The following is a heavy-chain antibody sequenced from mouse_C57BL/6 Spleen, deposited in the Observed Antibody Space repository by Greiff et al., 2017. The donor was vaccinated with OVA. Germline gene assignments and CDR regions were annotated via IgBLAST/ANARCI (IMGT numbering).Heavy chain of an antibody. CDR2: IYPRSGNT. CDR1: GYTFTSYG. V-gene: IGHV1-81*01. J-gene: IGHJ4*01. D-gene: IGHD2-4*01. Sequence: VKLKESGAELARPGASVKLSCKASGYTFTSYGISWVKQRTGQGLEWIGEIYPRSGNTYYNEKFKGKATLTADKSSSTAYMELRSLTSEDSAVYFCARRADYDGAHYAMDYWGQGTSVTVSS. CDR3: ARRADYDGAHYAMDY.